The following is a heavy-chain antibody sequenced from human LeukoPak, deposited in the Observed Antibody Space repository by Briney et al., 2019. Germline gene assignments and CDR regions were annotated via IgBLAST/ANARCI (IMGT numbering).Heavy chain of an antibody. V-gene: IGHV3-33*01. CDR2: IWYDGSNK. D-gene: IGHD3-22*01. CDR3: ARGSGYYYDSSGSFDY. Sequence: PGRSLRLSCAASGFTFSSYGMHWVRQAPGKGLEWVAVIWYDGSNKYYADSVKGRFTISRDNSKNTLYLQMNSLRAEDTAVYYCARGSGYYYDSSGSFDYWGQGTLVTVSS. J-gene: IGHJ4*02. CDR1: GFTFSSYG.